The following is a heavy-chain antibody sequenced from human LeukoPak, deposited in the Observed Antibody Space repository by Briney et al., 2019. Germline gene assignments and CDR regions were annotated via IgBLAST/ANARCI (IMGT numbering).Heavy chain of an antibody. CDR1: GGSISSYY. J-gene: IGHJ4*02. CDR3: AGESVLYSSSFFDY. V-gene: IGHV4-59*01. Sequence: SETLSLTCTVSGGSISSYYWSWIRQPPGKGLEWIGYIYYSGSTNYNPSLKSRVTISVDTSKNQFSLKLSSVTAADTAVYYCAGESVLYSSSFFDYWGQGTLVTVSS. D-gene: IGHD6-6*01. CDR2: IYYSGST.